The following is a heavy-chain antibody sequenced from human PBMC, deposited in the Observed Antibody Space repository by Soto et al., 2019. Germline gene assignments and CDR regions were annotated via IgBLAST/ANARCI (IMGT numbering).Heavy chain of an antibody. CDR1: GFTFSSYA. V-gene: IGHV3-23*01. D-gene: IGHD3-22*01. Sequence: PGRSLRLSCAASGFTFSSYAMSWVRQAPGKGLEWVSAISGSGGSTYYADSVKGRFTISRDNSKNTLYLQMNSLRAEDTAVYYWANRRDSSRYLFVDWCPGLLVSV. CDR3: ANRRDSSRYLFVD. CDR2: ISGSGGST. J-gene: IGHJ4*02.